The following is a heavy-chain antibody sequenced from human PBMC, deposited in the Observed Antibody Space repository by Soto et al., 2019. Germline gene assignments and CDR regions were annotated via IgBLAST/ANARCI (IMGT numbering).Heavy chain of an antibody. J-gene: IGHJ6*02. V-gene: IGHV1-18*01. D-gene: IGHD2-2*01. CDR2: ISAYNGNT. Sequence: ASVKVSCKASGYTFTSYGISWVRQAPGQGLEWMGWISAYNGNTNYAQKLQGRVTVTTDTSTSTAYMELRSLRSDDTAVYYCAIDHIVLVPAASYYYYGMDVWGQGTTVTVSS. CDR1: GYTFTSYG. CDR3: AIDHIVLVPAASYYYYGMDV.